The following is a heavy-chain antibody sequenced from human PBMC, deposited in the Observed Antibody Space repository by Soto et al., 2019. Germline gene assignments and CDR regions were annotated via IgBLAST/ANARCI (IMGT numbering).Heavy chain of an antibody. CDR1: GFTFSSYA. V-gene: IGHV3-30*04. Sequence: GGSLRLSCAASGFTFSSYAMHWVRQAPGKGLEWVVVISYDGSNKYYADSVKGRFTISRDNSKNTLYLQMNSLRAADASVYYCARDGGPRAFDIWGQGTMVTVSS. D-gene: IGHD3-16*01. J-gene: IGHJ3*02. CDR2: ISYDGSNK. CDR3: ARDGGPRAFDI.